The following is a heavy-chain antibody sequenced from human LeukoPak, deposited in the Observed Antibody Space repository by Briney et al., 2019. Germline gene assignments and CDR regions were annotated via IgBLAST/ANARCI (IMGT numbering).Heavy chain of an antibody. CDR1: GFTFSSYW. Sequence: GESLRLSCAASGFTFSSYWVHWVRQTPGKGLVWVSRINSDGSSTSYADSVKGRFTISRDNAKNTLYLQMNSLRAEDTAVYYCARGPGGGDYVWGSYRYDYWGQGTLVTVSS. D-gene: IGHD3-16*02. J-gene: IGHJ4*02. CDR3: ARGPGGGDYVWGSYRYDY. V-gene: IGHV3-74*01. CDR2: INSDGSST.